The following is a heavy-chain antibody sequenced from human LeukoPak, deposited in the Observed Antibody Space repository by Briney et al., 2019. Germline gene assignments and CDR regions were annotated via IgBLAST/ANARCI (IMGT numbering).Heavy chain of an antibody. V-gene: IGHV1-18*01. J-gene: IGHJ4*02. Sequence: GASVKVSCKASGYTFTSYGISWVRQAPGQGLEWMGWISAYNGNTNYAQKLQGRVTMTTDTSTSTAYMELRSLRSDDTAVYYCARDLRITIFGVVIPPGYWGQGTLVTVSS. CDR2: ISAYNGNT. CDR1: GYTFTSYG. D-gene: IGHD3-3*01. CDR3: ARDLRITIFGVVIPPGY.